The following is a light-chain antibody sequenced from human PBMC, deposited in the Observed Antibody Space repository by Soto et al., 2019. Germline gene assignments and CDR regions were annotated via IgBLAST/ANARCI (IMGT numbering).Light chain of an antibody. CDR3: QQYGSSPST. Sequence: EIVLTQSPGTLSLSPGERATLSCRASQSVSSNYITWYQQKPGQAPRRLIFGASSRATGIPDRFSGSGSGTDLTLTISRLEPEDFAVYYCQQYGSSPSTFGQGTKVEIK. CDR1: QSVSSNY. J-gene: IGKJ1*01. V-gene: IGKV3-20*01. CDR2: GAS.